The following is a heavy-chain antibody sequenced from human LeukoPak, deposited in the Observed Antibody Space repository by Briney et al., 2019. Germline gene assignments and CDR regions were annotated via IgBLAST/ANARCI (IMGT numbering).Heavy chain of an antibody. D-gene: IGHD3-10*01. V-gene: IGHV4-59*08. J-gene: IGHJ3*02. CDR3: ASITMVRGDTFDI. Sequence: KPSETLSLTCTVSGGSISSYYWSWIRQPPGKGLEWIGYIYYSGSTNYNPSLKSRVTISVDTSKNQFSLKLSSVTAADTAVYFCASITMVRGDTFDIWGQGTMVTVSS. CDR2: IYYSGST. CDR1: GGSISSYY.